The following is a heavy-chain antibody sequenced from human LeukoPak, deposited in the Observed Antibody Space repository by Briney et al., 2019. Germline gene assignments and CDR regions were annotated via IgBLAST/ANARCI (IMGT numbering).Heavy chain of an antibody. CDR3: ARVSVVVPAAINWFDP. J-gene: IGHJ5*02. CDR1: GGSISSYY. V-gene: IGHV4-59*12. CDR2: IYYSGST. D-gene: IGHD2-2*02. Sequence: SETLSLTCTVSGGSISSYYWSWIRQPPGKGLEWIGYIYYSGSTNYNPSLKSRVTISVDTSKNQFSLKLSSVTAADTAVYYCARVSVVVPAAINWFDPWGQGTLVTVSS.